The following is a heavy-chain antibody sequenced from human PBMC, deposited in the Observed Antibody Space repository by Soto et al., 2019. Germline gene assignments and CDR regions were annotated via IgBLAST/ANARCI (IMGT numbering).Heavy chain of an antibody. CDR1: GGTFSSYA. V-gene: IGHV1-69*01. CDR2: IIPIFGTA. J-gene: IGHJ4*02. Sequence: QVQLVQSGAEVKKPGSSVKVSCKASGGTFSSYAISWVRQAPGQGLEWMGGIIPIFGTANYAQKFQGRVTITADESTSTAYMELSSLRSEDTAVYYCAKALAGVGRSCSGGSCPPGWDYWGQGTLVTVSS. CDR3: AKALAGVGRSCSGGSCPPGWDY. D-gene: IGHD2-15*01.